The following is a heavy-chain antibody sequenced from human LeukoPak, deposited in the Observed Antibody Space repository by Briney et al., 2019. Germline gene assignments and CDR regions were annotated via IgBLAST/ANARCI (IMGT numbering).Heavy chain of an antibody. Sequence: GGSLRLSCAASGFTFSSYAMHWVRQAPGKGLEWVAVISYDGSNKYYADSVKGRFTISRDNSKYTLYLQMNSLRAEDTAVYYCARGRQWRGAFDIWGQGTMVSVSS. J-gene: IGHJ3*02. CDR2: ISYDGSNK. D-gene: IGHD6-19*01. V-gene: IGHV3-30*04. CDR3: ARGRQWRGAFDI. CDR1: GFTFSSYA.